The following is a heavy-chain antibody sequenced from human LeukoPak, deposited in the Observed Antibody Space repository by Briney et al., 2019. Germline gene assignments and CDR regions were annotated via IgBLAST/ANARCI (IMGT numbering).Heavy chain of an antibody. CDR1: GFAFRSYW. CDR3: VSGDYGNY. D-gene: IGHD4-17*01. CDR2: VNSDGSST. Sequence: GGSLSLSRAAPGFAFRSYWLHWIRQAPGKGLVWVSRVNSDGSSTNYADSVEGRFTVSRDNAKNTLFLQMNSLRVEDTALYYCVSGDYGNYWGQGTLVTVSS. V-gene: IGHV3-74*01. J-gene: IGHJ4*02.